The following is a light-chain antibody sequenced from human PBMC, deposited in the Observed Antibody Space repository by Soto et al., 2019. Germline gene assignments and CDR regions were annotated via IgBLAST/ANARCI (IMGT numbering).Light chain of an antibody. CDR3: SSYRSGSILFV. Sequence: QSVLTQPASVSGSPGQSITISCTGSSSDVGAYTSVSWYQQHPGKAPKLMIYEVSNWPSGVSRRFSGSKSGNTASLTISGLQAEDEADYYCSSYRSGSILFVFGAGTKVTVL. V-gene: IGLV2-14*01. J-gene: IGLJ1*01. CDR1: SSDVGAYTS. CDR2: EVS.